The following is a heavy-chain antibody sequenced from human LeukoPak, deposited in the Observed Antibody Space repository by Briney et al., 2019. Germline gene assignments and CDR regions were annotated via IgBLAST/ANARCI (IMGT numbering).Heavy chain of an antibody. CDR1: GGSISSYY. V-gene: IGHV4-59*01. CDR2: IYYSGST. D-gene: IGHD6-19*01. CDR3: ARHSQGEYSSGWRYFDY. J-gene: IGHJ4*02. Sequence: PSETLSLTCTVSGGSISSYYWSWIRQPPGKGLEWIGYIYYSGSTNYNPSLKSRVTISVDTSKNQFSLKLSSVTAADTAVYYCARHSQGEYSSGWRYFDYWGQGTLVTVSS.